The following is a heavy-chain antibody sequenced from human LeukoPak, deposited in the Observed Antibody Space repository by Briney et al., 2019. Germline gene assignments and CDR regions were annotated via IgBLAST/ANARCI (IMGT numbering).Heavy chain of an antibody. D-gene: IGHD4-17*01. V-gene: IGHV3-23*01. CDR3: AKAFDGDNGMDG. J-gene: IGHJ6*01. CDR2: ISGSGRST. Sequence: GGSLRLSCAASGFTFSSYAMSWVRQAPGKGLAWVSGISGSGRSTHSADSVKGRITSSRDNSKNILYLQMTSLRAEDTGLYCCAKAFDGDNGMDGWGEGTTVIVSS. CDR1: GFTFSSYA.